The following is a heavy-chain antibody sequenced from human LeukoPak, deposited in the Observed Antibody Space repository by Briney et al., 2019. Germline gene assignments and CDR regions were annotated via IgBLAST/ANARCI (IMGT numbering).Heavy chain of an antibody. CDR1: GGTFSSYA. D-gene: IGHD3-22*01. CDR3: ARGSYDSTYYYYYGMDV. J-gene: IGHJ6*02. Sequence: SVKVSCKASGGTFSSYAISWVRQAPGQGLEWMGRIIPILGIANYAQKFQGRVTITADKSTSTAYMELSSLRSEDTAVYYCARGSYDSTYYYYYGMDVWGQGTTVTVSS. V-gene: IGHV1-69*04. CDR2: IIPILGIA.